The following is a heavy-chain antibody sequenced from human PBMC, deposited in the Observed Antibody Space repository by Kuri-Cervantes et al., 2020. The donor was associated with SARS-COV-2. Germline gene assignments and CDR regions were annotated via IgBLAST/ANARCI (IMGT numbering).Heavy chain of an antibody. Sequence: SETLSLTCTVSGGSISSSSYYWGWIRQPPGKGLEWIGSIYYSGSTYYNPSLKSRVTISVDTSKNQFSLKLSSVTAADTAVYYCARLTVYYGSGSYLSDYYYYYYMDVWGKGTTVTVSS. CDR2: IYYSGST. J-gene: IGHJ6*03. CDR1: GGSISSSSYY. D-gene: IGHD3-10*01. CDR3: ARLTVYYGSGSYLSDYYYYYYMDV. V-gene: IGHV4-39*01.